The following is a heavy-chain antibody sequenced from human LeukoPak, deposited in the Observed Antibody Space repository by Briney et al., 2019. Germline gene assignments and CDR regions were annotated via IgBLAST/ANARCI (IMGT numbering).Heavy chain of an antibody. CDR3: ARDSEFAVAAY. J-gene: IGHJ4*02. V-gene: IGHV3-21*01. Sequence: PGGSLRLSCAASGFTFSSYSMNWVRQAPGKGLEWVSSISSSSSHIYQADSVKGRFTISRDNAKNSLYLQMHSLRAEDTAVYYCARDSEFAVAAYWGQGTLVTVSS. CDR1: GFTFSSYS. CDR2: ISSSSSHI. D-gene: IGHD6-19*01.